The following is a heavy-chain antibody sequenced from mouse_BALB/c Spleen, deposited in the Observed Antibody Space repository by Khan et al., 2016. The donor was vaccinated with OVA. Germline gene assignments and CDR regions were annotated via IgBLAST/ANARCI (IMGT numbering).Heavy chain of an antibody. CDR1: GFTFSSYS. CDR3: TGHRRKYGSSPYFDY. V-gene: IGHV5-6-4*01. Sequence: EVKLVESGGGLVRPGGSLKLSCAASGFTFSSYSMSWVRQTPEKRLEWVATISSGGSYTYYPDSVKGRFTISRDNAKNNQYLQVNSLTSEDTAMDYCTGHRRKYGSSPYFDYWGQGTTVTVSS. D-gene: IGHD1-1*01. J-gene: IGHJ2*01. CDR2: ISSGGSYT.